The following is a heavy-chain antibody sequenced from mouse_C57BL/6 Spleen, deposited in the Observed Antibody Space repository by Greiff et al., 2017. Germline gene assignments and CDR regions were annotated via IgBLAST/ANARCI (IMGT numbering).Heavy chain of an antibody. V-gene: IGHV1-80*01. CDR2: IYPGDGDT. Sequence: LQESGAELVKPGASVKISCKASGYAFSSYWMNWVKQRPGKGLEWIGQIYPGDGDTNYNGKFKGKATLTADKSSSTAYMQLSSLTSEDSAVYFCARGNYLYWYFDVWGTGTTVTVSS. CDR1: GYAFSSYW. CDR3: ARGNYLYWYFDV. D-gene: IGHD5-5*01. J-gene: IGHJ1*03.